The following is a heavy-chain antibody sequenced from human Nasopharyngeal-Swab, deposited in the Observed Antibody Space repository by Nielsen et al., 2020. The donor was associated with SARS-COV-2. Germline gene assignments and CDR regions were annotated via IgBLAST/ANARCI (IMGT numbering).Heavy chain of an antibody. CDR2: ISSSSSTK. J-gene: IGHJ4*02. V-gene: IGHV3-48*02. D-gene: IGHD6-19*01. CDR1: GFTLSSNS. CDR3: ASSTIVVAGRGTLGASFDY. Sequence: GGSLRLSCAASGFTLSSNSMNWVRQAPGKGPEWVSYISSSSSTKYNADSVKGRFTISRDNAKNSLYLQMNSLRDEDTAVYYCASSTIVVAGRGTLGASFDYWGQGTLVTVSS.